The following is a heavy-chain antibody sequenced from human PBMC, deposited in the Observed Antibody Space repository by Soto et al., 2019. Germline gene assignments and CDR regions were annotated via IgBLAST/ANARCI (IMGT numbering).Heavy chain of an antibody. CDR1: GFTFSSYW. CDR2: MNEDGSEK. V-gene: IGHV3-7*04. J-gene: IGHJ4*02. D-gene: IGHD3-3*02. CDR3: ARGSIVSY. Sequence: DVQLMESGGGLVQPGGSLRLSCAASGFTFSSYWMTWVRQAPGKGLEWVANMNEDGSEKYYVDSVKGRFTISRDNAQNSLYLQMNHLRAEDTAMYYCARGSIVSYWGQGTLVTVSS.